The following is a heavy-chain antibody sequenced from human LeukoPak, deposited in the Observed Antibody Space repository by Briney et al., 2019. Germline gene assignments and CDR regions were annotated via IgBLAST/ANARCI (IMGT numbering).Heavy chain of an antibody. CDR1: GYTFTSPD. CDR3: ARGLRQVVPAARRSYYFDY. V-gene: IGHV1-8*01. D-gene: IGHD2-2*01. CDR2: MNPNSGNT. Sequence: ASVKVSCKASGYTFTSPDINWVRQATGQGLEWMGWMNPNSGNTGYAQKFQGRVTMTRNTSISTAYMELSSLRSEDTAVYYCARGLRQVVPAARRSYYFDYWGQGTLVTVSS. J-gene: IGHJ4*02.